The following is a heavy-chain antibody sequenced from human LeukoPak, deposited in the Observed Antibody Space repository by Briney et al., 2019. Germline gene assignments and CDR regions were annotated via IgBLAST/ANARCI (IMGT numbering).Heavy chain of an antibody. CDR3: AREGKFDP. D-gene: IGHD3-10*01. Sequence: SVKVSCKTSGYTFTSYDISWVRQAPGQGLEWMGGIIAIFGTANYAQKFQGRVTITADESTSTAYMELSSLRSEDTAVYYCAREGKFDPWGQGTLVTVSS. CDR2: IIAIFGTA. CDR1: GYTFTSYD. J-gene: IGHJ5*02. V-gene: IGHV1-69*13.